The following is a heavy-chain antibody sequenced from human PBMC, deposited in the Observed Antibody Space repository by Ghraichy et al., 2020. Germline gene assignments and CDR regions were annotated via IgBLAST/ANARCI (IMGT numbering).Heavy chain of an antibody. D-gene: IGHD3-9*01. CDR2: ISSSSSYT. J-gene: IGHJ6*02. Sequence: GGSLRLSCAASGFTFSDYYMSWIRQAPGKGLEWVSYISSSSSYTNYADSVKGRFTISRDNAKNSLYLQMNSLRAEDTAVYYCARLDYFDWLLYSPIHYGMDVWGQGTTVTVSS. CDR1: GFTFSDYY. CDR3: ARLDYFDWLLYSPIHYGMDV. V-gene: IGHV3-11*06.